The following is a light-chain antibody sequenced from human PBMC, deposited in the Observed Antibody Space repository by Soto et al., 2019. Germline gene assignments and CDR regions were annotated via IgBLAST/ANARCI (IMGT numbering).Light chain of an antibody. J-gene: IGKJ1*01. CDR1: QSVGSN. CDR3: QQYHNWPRT. CDR2: GAF. Sequence: EIVLTQSPGTLSLFSGHRATLSLRASQSVGSNLAWYQQKPGQAPRLLIYGAFARATGIPARFSGSGSGTEFTLTISSLQSEDFAVYYCQQYHNWPRTFGQGTKVDIK. V-gene: IGKV3-15*01.